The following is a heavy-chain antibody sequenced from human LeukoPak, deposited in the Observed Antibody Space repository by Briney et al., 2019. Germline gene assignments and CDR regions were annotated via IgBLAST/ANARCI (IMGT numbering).Heavy chain of an antibody. V-gene: IGHV3-13*01. CDR1: GFTFSSYD. J-gene: IGHJ4*02. Sequence: GGSLRLSCAASGFTFSSYDMHWVRQATGRGLDRDSSIGTAADTYYPGSVKGRFTISRENTKNSLYLQMNSLRAGDTAVYYCARGPIVGITETKGYFDYWGQGILVTVSS. D-gene: IGHD1-7*01. CDR2: IGTAADT. CDR3: ARGPIVGITETKGYFDY.